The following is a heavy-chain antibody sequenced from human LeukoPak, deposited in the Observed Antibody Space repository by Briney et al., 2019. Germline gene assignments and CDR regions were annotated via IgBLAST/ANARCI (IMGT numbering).Heavy chain of an antibody. CDR1: GGTFSSYA. Sequence: SVKVSCKASGGTFSSYAISWVRQAPGQGLEWMGRIIPILGIANYAKKFQGRVTITADKSTSTAYMELSSLRSEDTAVYYCARFPGGYDSFDYWGQGTLVTVSS. CDR2: IIPILGIA. D-gene: IGHD5-12*01. V-gene: IGHV1-69*04. CDR3: ARFPGGYDSFDY. J-gene: IGHJ4*02.